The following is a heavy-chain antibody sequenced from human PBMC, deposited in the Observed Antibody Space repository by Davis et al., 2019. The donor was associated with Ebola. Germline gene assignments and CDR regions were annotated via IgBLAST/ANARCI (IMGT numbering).Heavy chain of an antibody. CDR3: ARGGRTQQFYYYYMDV. V-gene: IGHV1-46*01. Sequence: ASVKVSCKASGYTFTSYYMHWVRQAPGQGLEWMGIINPSGGSTSYAQKFQGRVTMTRDTSTSTVYMELSSLRSEDTAVYYCARGGRTQQFYYYYMDVWGKGTTVTVSS. CDR2: INPSGGST. D-gene: IGHD5-24*01. J-gene: IGHJ6*03. CDR1: GYTFTSYY.